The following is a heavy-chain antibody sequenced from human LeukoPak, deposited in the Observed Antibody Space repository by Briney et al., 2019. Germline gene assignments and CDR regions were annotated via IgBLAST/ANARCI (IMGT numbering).Heavy chain of an antibody. V-gene: IGHV3-30*04. CDR3: ARTYSSSSLYYFDY. J-gene: IGHJ4*02. CDR1: GFTFSSYA. D-gene: IGHD6-6*01. CDR2: ISYDGSNK. Sequence: GGSLRLSCAASGFTFSSYAMHWVRQAPGKGLEWVAVISYDGSNKYYADSVKGRFTISRDNSKNTLYLQMNSLRAEDTAVYYCARTYSSSSLYYFDYWGQGTLVTVSA.